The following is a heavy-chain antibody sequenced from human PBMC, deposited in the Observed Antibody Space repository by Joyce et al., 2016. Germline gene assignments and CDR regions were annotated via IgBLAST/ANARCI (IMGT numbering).Heavy chain of an antibody. Sequence: QVQLVQSGAEVKKPGSSVKVSCKTSGGAFSNYALIWVRQAPGQGLEWIGGLIPYFAKSRYAQRFQDRVTLTADESTSTAYMTLRSLRFEDTAVYFCARVIAVGRNTFSVWGQGTLVTVSS. CDR3: ARVIAVGRNTFSV. V-gene: IGHV1-69*12. J-gene: IGHJ3*01. CDR2: LIPYFAKS. CDR1: GGAFSNYA. D-gene: IGHD6-19*01.